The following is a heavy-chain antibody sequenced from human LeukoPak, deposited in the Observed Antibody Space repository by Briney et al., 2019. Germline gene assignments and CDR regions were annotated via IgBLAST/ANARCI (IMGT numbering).Heavy chain of an antibody. CDR1: GFTFSSYW. V-gene: IGHV3-7*01. CDR2: IKQDGSEK. CDR3: ARADPRDTAMSYWYFDL. D-gene: IGHD5-18*01. J-gene: IGHJ2*01. Sequence: GGSLRLSCAASGFTFSSYWMSWVRQAPGKGLEWVANIKQDGSEKYYVDSVKGRFTISRDNAKNSLYLQMNSLRAEDTAVYYCARADPRDTAMSYWYFDLWGRGTLVTVSS.